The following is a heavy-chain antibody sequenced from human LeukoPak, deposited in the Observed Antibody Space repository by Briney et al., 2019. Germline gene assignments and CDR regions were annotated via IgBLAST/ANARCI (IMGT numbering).Heavy chain of an antibody. CDR3: ARAHSSGYYYNDY. CDR2: INHSGST. Sequence: SETLSLTCAVYGGSFSGYYWSWLRQPPGKGLEWIGEINHSGSTNYSPSLKSRVTISVDTSKNQFSLKLSSVTAADTAVYYCARAHSSGYYYNDYWGQGTLVTVSS. J-gene: IGHJ4*02. D-gene: IGHD3-22*01. V-gene: IGHV4-34*01. CDR1: GGSFSGYY.